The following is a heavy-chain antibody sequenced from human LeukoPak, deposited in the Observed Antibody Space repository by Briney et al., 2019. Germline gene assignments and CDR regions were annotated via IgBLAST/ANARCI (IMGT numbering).Heavy chain of an antibody. CDR1: GGSISSSSYY. CDR3: ASPMVRGVIGPYFDY. CDR2: IYYSGST. V-gene: IGHV4-39*01. J-gene: IGHJ4*02. D-gene: IGHD3-10*01. Sequence: SETLSLTXTVSGGSISSSSYYWGWIRQPPGKGLEWIGSIYYSGSTYYNPSLKSRVTISVDTSKNQFSLKLSSVTAADTAVYYCASPMVRGVIGPYFDYWGQGTLVTVSS.